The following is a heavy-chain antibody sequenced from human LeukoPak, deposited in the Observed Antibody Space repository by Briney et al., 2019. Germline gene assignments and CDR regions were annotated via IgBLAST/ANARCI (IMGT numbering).Heavy chain of an antibody. CDR2: ISGSSTTM. Sequence: GGSLRLSCAVSGFTFITYSMNWVRQAPGKGLEWVSYISGSSTTMHYADSVKGRFTISRDNAKNSLYLQMNSLRAEDTAVYYCARKGGFDYWGQGTLVTVSS. CDR3: ARKGGFDY. J-gene: IGHJ4*02. CDR1: GFTFITYS. V-gene: IGHV3-48*04.